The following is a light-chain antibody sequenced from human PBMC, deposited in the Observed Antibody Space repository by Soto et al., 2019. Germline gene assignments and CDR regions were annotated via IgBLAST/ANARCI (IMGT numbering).Light chain of an antibody. CDR3: SSYAGSNNYV. Sequence: QSALTQPPSASGSPGQSVTISCTGTRSDVGGYNYVSWYQQHPGKAPKLMIYEVNKRPSGVPDRFSGSKSGNTASLTVSGLQSEDEADYYCSSYAGSNNYVFGTGTKLTVL. J-gene: IGLJ1*01. CDR1: RSDVGGYNY. V-gene: IGLV2-8*01. CDR2: EVN.